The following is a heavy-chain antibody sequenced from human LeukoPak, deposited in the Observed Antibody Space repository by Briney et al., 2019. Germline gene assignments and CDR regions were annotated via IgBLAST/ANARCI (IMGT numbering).Heavy chain of an antibody. CDR3: ARVRATTPHDAFDI. V-gene: IGHV1-69*04. CDR2: IIPILGIA. CDR1: GGTFSSYA. D-gene: IGHD1-26*01. J-gene: IGHJ3*02. Sequence: SVKVSCKASGGTFSSYAISWVRQAPGQGLEWMGRIIPILGIANYAQKFQGRVTITADKSTSTAYMELSSLRAEDTAVYYCARVRATTPHDAFDIWGQGTMVTVSS.